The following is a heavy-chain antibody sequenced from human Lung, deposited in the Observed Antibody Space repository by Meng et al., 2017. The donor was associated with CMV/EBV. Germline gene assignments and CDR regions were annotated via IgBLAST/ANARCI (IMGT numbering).Heavy chain of an antibody. CDR2: IPHRGSS. V-gene: IGHV4-4*02. Sequence: VPLRGSRPARVKPSETLSLTCAVSGDSITNHNWWAWVRQPPGKGLEWIGEIPHRGSSAYNPSLKSRVSMSIDKSKNQFSLKLTSVTAADTAVYHCLRRSGGSVWGQGTLVTVSS. J-gene: IGHJ1*01. CDR3: LRRSGGSV. D-gene: IGHD3-10*01. CDR1: GDSITNHNW.